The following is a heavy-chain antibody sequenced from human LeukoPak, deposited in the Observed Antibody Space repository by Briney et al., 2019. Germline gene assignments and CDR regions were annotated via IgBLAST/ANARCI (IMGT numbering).Heavy chain of an antibody. V-gene: IGHV4-34*01. CDR3: ARGYYDFWSGYYSLSGGWFDP. D-gene: IGHD3-3*01. CDR1: GVSFSGYY. J-gene: IGHJ5*02. Sequence: SETLSLTCAVYGVSFSGYYWSWIRQPPGKGLEWIGEINHSGSTNYNPSLKSRVTISVDTSKNQFSLKLSSVTAADTAVYYCARGYYDFWSGYYSLSGGWFDPWGQGTLVTVSS. CDR2: INHSGST.